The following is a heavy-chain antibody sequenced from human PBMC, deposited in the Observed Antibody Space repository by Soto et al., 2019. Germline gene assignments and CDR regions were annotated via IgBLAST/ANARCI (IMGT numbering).Heavy chain of an antibody. Sequence: QVQLVESGGGVVQPGRSLRLSCAASGFTFSNYGMHWVRQDPAKSLEWVALIAHEGSTNVYADSFKGRFAISTDDPQNSLLLQMDSLRPEDTAVYFCAKDWDGFTVTGYTYGMDVWGQVTTVTVSS. CDR2: IAHEGSTN. CDR3: AKDWDGFTVTGYTYGMDV. V-gene: IGHV3-30*18. CDR1: GFTFSNYG. D-gene: IGHD6-13*01. J-gene: IGHJ6*02.